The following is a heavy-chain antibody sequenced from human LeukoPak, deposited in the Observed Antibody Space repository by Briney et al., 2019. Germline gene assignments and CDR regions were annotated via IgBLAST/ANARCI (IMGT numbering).Heavy chain of an antibody. CDR3: ARIKDDSSGYYFDY. V-gene: IGHV1-69*13. CDR2: IIPIFGTA. Sequence: ASVKVSCKASGGTFSSYAISWVRQAPGQGLEWMGGIIPIFGTANYAQKFQGRVTITADESTSTAYMEPSSLRSEDTAVYYCARIKDDSSGYYFDYWGQGTLVTVSS. D-gene: IGHD3-22*01. CDR1: GGTFSSYA. J-gene: IGHJ4*02.